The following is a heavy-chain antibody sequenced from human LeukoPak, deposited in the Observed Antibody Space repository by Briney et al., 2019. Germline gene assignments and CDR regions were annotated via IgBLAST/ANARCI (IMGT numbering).Heavy chain of an antibody. D-gene: IGHD5-18*01. CDR2: INPNSGGT. V-gene: IGHV1-2*02. CDR3: ARDNFPIYSYGHGSFDY. CDR1: GYTFTGYY. J-gene: IGHJ4*02. Sequence: ASVKVSCKASGYTFTGYYMHWVRQAPGQGLEWMGWINPNSGGTNYAQKFQGRVTMTRDTSISTAYMELSGLRSDDTAVYYCARDNFPIYSYGHGSFDYWGQGTLVTVSS.